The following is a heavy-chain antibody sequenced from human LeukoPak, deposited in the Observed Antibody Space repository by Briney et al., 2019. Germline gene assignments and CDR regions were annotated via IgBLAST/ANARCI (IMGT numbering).Heavy chain of an antibody. V-gene: IGHV3-23*01. D-gene: IGHD3-16*01. J-gene: IGHJ4*02. Sequence: QPGGSLRLSCAASGFIFAGYDMSWVRQAPGKGLEWVSVISGSGGTTYYADSVKGRFTISRDNSKNTLYLQMNSLRAEDTAVYYCTNQRGIIWGRDYWGQGTLVTVSS. CDR3: TNQRGIIWGRDY. CDR2: ISGSGGTT. CDR1: GFIFAGYD.